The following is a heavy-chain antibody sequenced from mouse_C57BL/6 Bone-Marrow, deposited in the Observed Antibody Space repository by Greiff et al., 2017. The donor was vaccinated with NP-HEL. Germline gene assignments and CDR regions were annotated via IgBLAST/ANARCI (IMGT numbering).Heavy chain of an antibody. Sequence: VQLQQSGAELVKPGASVKISCKASGYAFSSYWMNWVKQRPGKGLEWIGQIYPGDGDTNYNGKFKGKATLTADKSSSTAYMQLSSLTSEDSAVYVGSRGGVYFYSSSLFDYWGQGTTLTVSS. CDR1: GYAFSSYW. D-gene: IGHD1-1*01. CDR3: SRGGVYFYSSSLFDY. J-gene: IGHJ2*01. CDR2: IYPGDGDT. V-gene: IGHV1-80*01.